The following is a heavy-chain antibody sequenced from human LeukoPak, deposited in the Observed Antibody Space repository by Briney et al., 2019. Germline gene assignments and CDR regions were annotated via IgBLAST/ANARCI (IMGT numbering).Heavy chain of an antibody. CDR1: GFTFSDYY. D-gene: IGHD6-6*01. J-gene: IGHJ6*03. Sequence: GGSLRLSCAASGFTFSDYYMSWIRQAPGKGLEWVSYISSSGSTIYYADSVKGRFTISRDNAKNSLYLQMNSLRAEDTAVYYSARLGDSSSSSFYYYYMDVWGKGTTVTVSS. CDR3: ARLGDSSSSSFYYYYMDV. CDR2: ISSSGSTI. V-gene: IGHV3-11*01.